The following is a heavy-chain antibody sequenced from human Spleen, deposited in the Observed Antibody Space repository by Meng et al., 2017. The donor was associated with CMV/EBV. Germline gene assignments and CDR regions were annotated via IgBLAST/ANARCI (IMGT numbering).Heavy chain of an antibody. CDR2: INSDGSRT. J-gene: IGHJ4*02. Sequence: GESLKISCAASGFTFSGYWMHWVRQPPGTGLVWVSRINSDGSRTTYADSVKGRLTISRDNAKNTLYLEMNSLRAEDTAVFYCAKDGIEGYNDSSGYYDYWGQGTLVTVSS. CDR1: GFTFSGYW. V-gene: IGHV3-74*01. CDR3: AKDGIEGYNDSSGYYDY. D-gene: IGHD3-22*01.